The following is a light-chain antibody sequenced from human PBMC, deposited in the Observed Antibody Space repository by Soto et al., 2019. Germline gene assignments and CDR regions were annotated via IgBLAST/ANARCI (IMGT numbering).Light chain of an antibody. CDR1: SSNIGAGYD. J-gene: IGLJ2*01. CDR2: GNS. Sequence: QSVLTQPPSVSGAPGQRVTISCTGSSSNIGAGYDVHWYQQLPGTAPKLLIYGNSTRPSGVPDRFSGSKSGTSASLAITGLQPEDEADYYCQSYDSSLSGSGVFGGGTKVTVL. CDR3: QSYDSSLSGSGV. V-gene: IGLV1-40*01.